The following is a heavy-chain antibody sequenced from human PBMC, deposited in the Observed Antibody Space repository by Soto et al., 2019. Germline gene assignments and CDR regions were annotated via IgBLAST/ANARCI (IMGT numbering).Heavy chain of an antibody. J-gene: IGHJ6*04. CDR3: ARARKGSGSDYYYHYGMDV. CDR1: GGSFSDYY. V-gene: IGHV4-34*01. D-gene: IGHD3-3*01. Sequence: SETLSLSCSVYGGSFSDYYWSWIRQPPGKGLEWIGEINHSGSTNYNPSLKSRVTISVHTSKNQFSLKLSSVTAADTAVYYCARARKGSGSDYYYHYGMDVWGKGTTVTVSS. CDR2: INHSGST.